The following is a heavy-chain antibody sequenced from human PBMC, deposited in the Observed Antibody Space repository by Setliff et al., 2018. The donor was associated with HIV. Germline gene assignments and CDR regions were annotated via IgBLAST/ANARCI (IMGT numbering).Heavy chain of an antibody. V-gene: IGHV1-18*01. Sequence: ASVKVSCKASGYRFSSYGITWVRHAPGQGLEWMGWINVHNGDTKFAQRFQDRLTMTTDTSTTTAYMDLRSLRSDDTAVYYCARGLDHWTTVTTFWYFDLWGRGTLVTVSS. D-gene: IGHD4-17*01. J-gene: IGHJ2*01. CDR3: ARGLDHWTTVTTFWYFDL. CDR1: GYRFSSYG. CDR2: INVHNGDT.